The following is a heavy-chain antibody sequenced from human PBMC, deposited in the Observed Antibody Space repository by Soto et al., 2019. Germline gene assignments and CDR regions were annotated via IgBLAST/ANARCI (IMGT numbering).Heavy chain of an antibody. CDR2: IYYSGST. Sequence: SETLSLTCPVSGGSISSYYLSWIRQPPGKGLEWIGYIYYSGSTNYNPSLKSRVTISVDTSKNQFSLKLSSVTAADTAVYYCARDRDTAMVFDYWGQGTLVTVSS. V-gene: IGHV4-59*01. D-gene: IGHD5-18*01. J-gene: IGHJ4*02. CDR1: GGSISSYY. CDR3: ARDRDTAMVFDY.